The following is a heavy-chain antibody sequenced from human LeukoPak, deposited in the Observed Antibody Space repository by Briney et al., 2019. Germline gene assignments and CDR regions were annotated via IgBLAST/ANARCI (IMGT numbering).Heavy chain of an antibody. CDR3: ARAPSDIIDSSWFDP. J-gene: IGHJ5*02. D-gene: IGHD3-16*02. CDR1: GGSISSSSYY. Sequence: SETLSLTCTVSGGSISSSSYYWGWIRQPPGKGLEWIGSIYYSGSTYYNPSLKSRVTISVDTSKNQFSLKLSSVTAADTAVYYCARAPSDIIDSSWFDPWGQGTLVTVSS. V-gene: IGHV4-39*07. CDR2: IYYSGST.